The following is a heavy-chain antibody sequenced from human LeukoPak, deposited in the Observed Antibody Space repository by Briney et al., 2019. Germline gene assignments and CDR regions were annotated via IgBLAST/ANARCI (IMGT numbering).Heavy chain of an antibody. CDR1: GGSISTYY. CDR2: ILLNGTT. CDR3: ARDSRMMMTFGAVGAGYYHYHGMDV. D-gene: IGHD3-16*01. J-gene: IGHJ6*02. Sequence: SETLSPTCTVSGGSISTYYWSWIRQPPGKGLEWIGYILLNGTTDYNASLKSRVTISLDTSKKQFSLKLNSVTVADTAVYYCARDSRMMMTFGAVGAGYYHYHGMDVWGQGTTVTVSS. V-gene: IGHV4-4*08.